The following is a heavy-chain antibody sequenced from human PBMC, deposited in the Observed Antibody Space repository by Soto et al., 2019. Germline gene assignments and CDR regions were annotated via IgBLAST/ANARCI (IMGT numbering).Heavy chain of an antibody. CDR2: IYYSGST. D-gene: IGHD3-3*01. V-gene: IGHV4-31*03. CDR3: ARARGNYDFWSGPIYGMDV. J-gene: IGHJ6*02. Sequence: SATLSLTCTFSGGSISRGGYYWSWIRQHPGKGLEWIGYIYYSGSTYYNPSLKSRVTISVDTSKNQFSLKLSSVTAADTAVYYCARARGNYDFWSGPIYGMDVWGQGTTVT. CDR1: GGSISRGGYY.